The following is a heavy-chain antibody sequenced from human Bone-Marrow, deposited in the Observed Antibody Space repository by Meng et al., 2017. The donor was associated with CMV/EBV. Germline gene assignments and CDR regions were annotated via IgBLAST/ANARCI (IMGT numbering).Heavy chain of an antibody. CDR3: ATASGTSYYYYGVDG. D-gene: IGHD2-15*01. V-gene: IGHV1-8*03. CDR2: MNPNSGNT. Sequence: ASVKVSCKASGYTFTSYDINWVRQATGQGLEWMGWMNPNSGNTGYAQKFQGRVTITRNTSISTAYMELSSLRSEYTAMYYCATASGTSYYYYGVDGWGQGTTVTVSS. CDR1: GYTFTSYD. J-gene: IGHJ6*02.